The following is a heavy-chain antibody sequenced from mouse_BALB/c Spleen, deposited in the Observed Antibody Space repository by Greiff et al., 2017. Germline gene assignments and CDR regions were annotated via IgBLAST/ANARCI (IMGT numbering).Heavy chain of an antibody. CDR3: ARNYGSRE. CDR1: GFTFSSYA. CDR2: ISSGGST. D-gene: IGHD1-1*01. J-gene: IGHJ3*02. V-gene: IGHV5-6-5*01. Sequence: EVKLVESGGGLVKPGGSLKLSCAASGFTFSSYAMSWVRQTPEKRLEWVASISSGGSTYYPDSVKGRFTISRDNARNILYLQMSSLRSEDTAMYYCARNYGSREWGQGTLVTVSA.